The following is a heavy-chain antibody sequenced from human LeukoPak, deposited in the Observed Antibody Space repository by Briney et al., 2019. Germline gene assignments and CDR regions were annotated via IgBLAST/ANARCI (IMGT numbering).Heavy chain of an antibody. CDR1: RGSISSYY. V-gene: IGHV4-59*01. CDR3: ARGSNGDYFDY. Sequence: SETLSLTCTVSRGSISSYYWSWIRQPPGKGLEWIGYIYYSGSTNYNPSLKSRVTISVDTSKNQFSLKLSSVTAADTAVYYCARGSNGDYFDYWGQGTLVTVSS. CDR2: IYYSGST. J-gene: IGHJ4*02. D-gene: IGHD2-8*01.